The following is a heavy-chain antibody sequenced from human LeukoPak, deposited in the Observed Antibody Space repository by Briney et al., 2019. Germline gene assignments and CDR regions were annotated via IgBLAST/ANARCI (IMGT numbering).Heavy chain of an antibody. J-gene: IGHJ3*02. Sequence: GGSLRLSCAASGFTFSSYAMHWVRQAPGKGLEYVSAISSNGGSTYYANSVKGRFTISRDNSKNTLYLQMGSLRAEDMAVYYCAREHLDLWFGELFIGAFDIWGQGTMVTVSS. D-gene: IGHD3-10*01. V-gene: IGHV3-64*01. CDR1: GFTFSSYA. CDR3: AREHLDLWFGELFIGAFDI. CDR2: ISSNGGST.